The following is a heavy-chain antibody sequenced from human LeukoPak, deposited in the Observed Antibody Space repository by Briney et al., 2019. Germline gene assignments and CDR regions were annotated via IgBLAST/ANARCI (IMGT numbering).Heavy chain of an antibody. CDR3: ARVYTVTNSPSDY. J-gene: IGHJ4*02. Sequence: SGGSLRLSCAAYGFTFSSYSMNWVRQAPGKGLEWVSSISSSSSYIYYADSVKGRFTISRDNAKNSLYLQMNSLSAEDTAVYYCARVYTVTNSPSDYWGQGTLVTVSS. CDR2: ISSSSSYI. D-gene: IGHD4-17*01. CDR1: GFTFSSYS. V-gene: IGHV3-21*01.